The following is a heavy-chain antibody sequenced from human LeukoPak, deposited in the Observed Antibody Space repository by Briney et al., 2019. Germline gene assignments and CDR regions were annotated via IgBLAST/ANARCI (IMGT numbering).Heavy chain of an antibody. Sequence: GASVKVSCKASGYTFTSYDINWVRQATGQGLEWMGWMNPNSGNTGYAQKFQGRVTMTRNTSISTAYMELSSLRSEDTAVYYCARDVEAILTGYYYNAGNWFDPWGQGTLVTVSS. D-gene: IGHD3-9*01. CDR3: ARDVEAILTGYYYNAGNWFDP. CDR1: GYTFTSYD. J-gene: IGHJ5*02. CDR2: MNPNSGNT. V-gene: IGHV1-8*01.